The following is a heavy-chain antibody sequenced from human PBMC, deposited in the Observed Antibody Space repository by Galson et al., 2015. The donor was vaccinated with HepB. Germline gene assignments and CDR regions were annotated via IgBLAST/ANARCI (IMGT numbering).Heavy chain of an antibody. V-gene: IGHV3-15*01. CDR2: IKAKVDGGTS. CDR1: GLCFNNAW. J-gene: IGHJ4*02. Sequence: SLRLSCAASGLCFNNAWMSWVRRAPGRGLEWVGQIKAKVDGGTSDSAAPVKGRFFISRGDSQNTMYLQMNSLKAEGTAVYYCTTEDGPYSDTYFDIWGQGTLVTVSS. CDR3: TTEDGPYSDTYFDI. D-gene: IGHD2-15*01.